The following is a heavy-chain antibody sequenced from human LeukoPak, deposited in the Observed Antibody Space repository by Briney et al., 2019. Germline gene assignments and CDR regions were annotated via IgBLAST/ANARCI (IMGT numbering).Heavy chain of an antibody. CDR3: ARESYYDSWFSEQHGY. CDR2: ISSSGSTI. Sequence: PGGSLRLSCAASGFTFSDYYMSWIRQAPGKGLEWVSYISSSGSTIYYADSVKGRFTVSRDNAKNSLYLQMNSLRAEDTAVYYCARESYYDSWFSEQHGYWGQGTLVTVSS. D-gene: IGHD3-22*01. V-gene: IGHV3-11*01. CDR1: GFTFSDYY. J-gene: IGHJ4*02.